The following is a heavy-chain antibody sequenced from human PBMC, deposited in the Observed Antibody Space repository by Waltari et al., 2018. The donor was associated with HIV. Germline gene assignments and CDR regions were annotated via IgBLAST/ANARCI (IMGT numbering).Heavy chain of an antibody. J-gene: IGHJ4*02. CDR3: MRHRGYFPPDY. CDR1: GGSMSDTGDYH. CDR2: FHYTGNT. V-gene: IGHV4-39*01. Sequence: QLQLQESGPGLVKPSETLSLTCTVSGGSMSDTGDYHWGWIRQPPGKGLEWIGNFHYTGNTFYNPSRKSRVTMSGDTSKNQFSLKLSSLTAADTAVYFCMRHRGYFPPDYWGQGTLVTVSS. D-gene: IGHD1-26*01.